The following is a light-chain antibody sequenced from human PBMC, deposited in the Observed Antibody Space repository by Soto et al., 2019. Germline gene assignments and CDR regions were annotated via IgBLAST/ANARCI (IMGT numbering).Light chain of an antibody. CDR1: QSLSSSY. V-gene: IGKV3D-20*02. CDR3: QKRSNWPPIT. J-gene: IGKJ5*01. CDR2: GAS. Sequence: DIVLTQSPGTLSLSPGERATLSCRASQSLSSSYLAWYQQKPGQAPRLLIYGASSRATGIPDRFSGSGSGTDFTLTISRLEPEDFAVYYCQKRSNWPPITFGQGTRLEIK.